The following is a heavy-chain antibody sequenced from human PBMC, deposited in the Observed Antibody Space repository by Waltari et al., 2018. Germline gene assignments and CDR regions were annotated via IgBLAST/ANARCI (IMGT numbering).Heavy chain of an antibody. V-gene: IGHV3-23*04. CDR1: GFTFANYG. CDR3: AKSSGSYYEVFDR. D-gene: IGHD1-26*01. J-gene: IGHJ4*02. CDR2: ISGSGGTT. Sequence: EVRLVESGGGLVQRGGSLRLYCAASGFTFANYGMSWVRQAPGKGLECGSSISGSGGTTYYADSVKGRFTMSKDFSKNTLFLQMNSVRVDDTADYYCAKSSGSYYEVFDRWGRGTLVTVSS.